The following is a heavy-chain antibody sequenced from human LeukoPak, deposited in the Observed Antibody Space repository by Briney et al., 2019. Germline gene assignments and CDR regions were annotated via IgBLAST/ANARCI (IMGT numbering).Heavy chain of an antibody. CDR3: AKGAEIDL. J-gene: IGHJ5*02. V-gene: IGHV3-23*01. D-gene: IGHD3-16*01. Sequence: PGGSLRLSCTASGFIFNNFAMSWVRQAPGKGLEWVSTITNTGARTNYADSVKGRFTISRDNSNNTLSLQMNSLRAEDTAIYYCAKGAEIDLWGQGTLVTVSS. CDR2: ITNTGART. CDR1: GFIFNNFA.